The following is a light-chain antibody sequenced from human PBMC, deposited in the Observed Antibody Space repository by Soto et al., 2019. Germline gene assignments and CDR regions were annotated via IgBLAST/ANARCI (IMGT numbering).Light chain of an antibody. CDR1: TGAVTSGHY. CDR2: DTS. J-gene: IGLJ2*01. V-gene: IGLV7-46*01. Sequence: QAVVTQEPSLTVSPGGTVTLTCGSSTGAVTSGHYPYRFQQKPGQAPRTLSYDTSNKHSWTPARFSGSLLGGKAALTLSGAQPEDEAEYYCLLSYSGARLVVFGGGTKVTVL. CDR3: LLSYSGARLVV.